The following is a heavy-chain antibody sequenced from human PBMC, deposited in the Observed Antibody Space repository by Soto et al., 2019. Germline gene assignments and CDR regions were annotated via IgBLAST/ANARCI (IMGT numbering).Heavy chain of an antibody. D-gene: IGHD2-15*01. Sequence: SETLSLTCTVSGDSLSSSRHYWGWIRQPPGKGLEWIGYIYYSGSTNYNPSLKSRVTISVDTSKNQFSLKLSSVTAADTAVYYCARHDSGGSYYYYYYMDVWGKGTTVTVSS. CDR2: IYYSGST. CDR3: ARHDSGGSYYYYYYMDV. J-gene: IGHJ6*03. V-gene: IGHV4-61*05. CDR1: GDSLSSSRHY.